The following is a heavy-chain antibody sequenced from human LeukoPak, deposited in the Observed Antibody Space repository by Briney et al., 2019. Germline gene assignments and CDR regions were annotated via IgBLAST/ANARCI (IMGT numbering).Heavy chain of an antibody. CDR2: IKQDGSEK. CDR1: GFTVSSNY. V-gene: IGHV3-7*03. Sequence: GGSLRLSCAASGFTVSSNYMSWVRQAPGKGLEWVANIKQDGSEKYYMDSVKGRFTISRDNAKNSLYLQMNGLRAEDTAVYYCARYSGSYEVNYYYYYGMDVWGQGTTVTVSS. CDR3: ARYSGSYEVNYYYYYGMDV. D-gene: IGHD1-26*01. J-gene: IGHJ6*02.